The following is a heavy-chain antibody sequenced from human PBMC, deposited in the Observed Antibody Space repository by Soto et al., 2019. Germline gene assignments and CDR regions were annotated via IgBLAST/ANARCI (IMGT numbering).Heavy chain of an antibody. V-gene: IGHV1-3*01. CDR3: AREATMVRGVIILYYMDV. D-gene: IGHD3-10*01. Sequence: ASVKVSCKASGYTFTSYAMHWVRQAPGQSLEWMGWINAGNGNTKYSQKFQGRVTITRDTSASTAYMELSSLRSEDTAVYYCAREATMVRGVIILYYMDVWGKGTTVTVSS. CDR1: GYTFTSYA. CDR2: INAGNGNT. J-gene: IGHJ6*03.